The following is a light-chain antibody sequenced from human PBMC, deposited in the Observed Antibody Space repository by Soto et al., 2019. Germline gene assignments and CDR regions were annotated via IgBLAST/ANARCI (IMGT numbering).Light chain of an antibody. CDR1: QTLDSM. CDR3: QQYKDWPTT. V-gene: IGKV3-15*01. CDR2: SAS. J-gene: IGKJ1*01. Sequence: IVLTQSPATLSVSPGERATLSCWASQTLDSMVAWYQQKSGQAPRLLIYSASARATGVPARFSGYGSGTDFTLTISSLQSEDLEVYYCQQYKDWPTTFGQGTKVEV.